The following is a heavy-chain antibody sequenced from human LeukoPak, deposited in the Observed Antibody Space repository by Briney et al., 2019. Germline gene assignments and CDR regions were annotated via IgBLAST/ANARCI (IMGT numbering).Heavy chain of an antibody. CDR1: GFTFSSYS. Sequence: GGSLRLSCAASGFTFSSYSMNWVRQAPGKGLEWVSSISSSSSYIYYADSVKGRFTISRDNAKNSLYLQMNSLRAEDTAVYYCARGEGVGATFDYWGQGTLVTVSS. CDR2: ISSSSSYI. D-gene: IGHD1-26*01. CDR3: ARGEGVGATFDY. J-gene: IGHJ4*02. V-gene: IGHV3-21*01.